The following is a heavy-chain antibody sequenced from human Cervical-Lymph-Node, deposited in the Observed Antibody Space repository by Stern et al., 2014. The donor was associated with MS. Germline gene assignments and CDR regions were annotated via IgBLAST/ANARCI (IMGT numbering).Heavy chain of an antibody. D-gene: IGHD2-21*01. J-gene: IGHJ3*01. CDR3: ARGGVIYTQDRNGFDV. Sequence: QLQLQESGSGQAKPSQTLSLTCAVSGGSISSGGSSWNWLRQPPGKGLGWIGFIYHSGSPYYNPVLKGRVFISVASSQQQLALNLRSGTAADTAVYYCARGGVIYTQDRNGFDVWGQGTMVTVSS. V-gene: IGHV4-30-2*01. CDR1: GGSISSGGSS. CDR2: IYHSGSP.